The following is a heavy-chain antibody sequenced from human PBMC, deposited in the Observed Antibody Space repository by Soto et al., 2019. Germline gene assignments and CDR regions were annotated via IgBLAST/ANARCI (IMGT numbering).Heavy chain of an antibody. CDR2: IIPIFGTA. Sequence: ASVKVSCKASGGTFSSYAISWVRQAPGQGLEWMGGIIPIFGTANYAQKFQGRVTITADESTSTAYMELSSLRSEDTAMYYCARHSPPLGCSSTSCYPGGIYYYYMDVWGKGTTVTVSS. D-gene: IGHD2-2*01. CDR3: ARHSPPLGCSSTSCYPGGIYYYYMDV. V-gene: IGHV1-69*13. J-gene: IGHJ6*03. CDR1: GGTFSSYA.